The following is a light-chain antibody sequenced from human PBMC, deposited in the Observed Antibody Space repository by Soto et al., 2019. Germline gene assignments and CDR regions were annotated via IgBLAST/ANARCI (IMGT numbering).Light chain of an antibody. V-gene: IGKV1-39*01. CDR1: QSISSY. Sequence: DLQMTQSPSSLSASVGDRVTITCRASQSISSYLNWYQQKPGKAPKLLIYAASSLQSGVPSRFSGSGSGTDFTLTISSLQPEDFATYYCQQSYSTRPWTFGQGTKVEIK. CDR2: AAS. CDR3: QQSYSTRPWT. J-gene: IGKJ1*01.